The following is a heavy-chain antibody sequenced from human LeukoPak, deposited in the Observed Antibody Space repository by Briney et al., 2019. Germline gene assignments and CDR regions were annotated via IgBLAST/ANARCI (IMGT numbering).Heavy chain of an antibody. CDR1: RFTFSDYW. CDR2: IKHDGSEK. J-gene: IGHJ5*02. V-gene: IGHV3-7*04. CDR3: ARERGRNWFDP. Sequence: GGSLRLSCAASRFTFSDYWMNWVRQAPGKGLEWVANIKHDGSEKYYVDSVKGRFTISRDNAKNSLYLQMNSLRDEDTAVYYCARERGRNWFDPWGQGTLVTVSS.